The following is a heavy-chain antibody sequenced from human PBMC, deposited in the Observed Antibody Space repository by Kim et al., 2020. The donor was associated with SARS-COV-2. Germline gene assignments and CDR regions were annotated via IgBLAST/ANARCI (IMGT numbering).Heavy chain of an antibody. J-gene: IGHJ4*02. D-gene: IGHD4-17*01. CDR3: ASQNDYGDSYVDY. V-gene: IGHV4-61*07. Sequence: YNPSHESRGTISVDTSKSEFPLKLSAVTAADTAVYYCASQNDYGDSYVDYWGQGTLVTVSS.